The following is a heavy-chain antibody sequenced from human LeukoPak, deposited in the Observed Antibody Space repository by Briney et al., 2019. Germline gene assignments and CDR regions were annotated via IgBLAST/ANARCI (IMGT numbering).Heavy chain of an antibody. Sequence: PSETLSLTCAVSSGSISSGGYSWSWIRQPPGKGLEWIGYIYHSGSTYYNPSLKSRVTISVDRSKNQFSLKLSSVTAADTAVYYCARVTPWYFDYWGQGTLVTVSS. J-gene: IGHJ4*02. CDR1: SGSISSGGYS. D-gene: IGHD2-15*01. CDR2: IYHSGST. CDR3: ARVTPWYFDY. V-gene: IGHV4-30-2*01.